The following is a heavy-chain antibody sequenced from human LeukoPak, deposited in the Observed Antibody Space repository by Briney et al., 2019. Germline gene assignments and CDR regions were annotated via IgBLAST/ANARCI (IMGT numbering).Heavy chain of an antibody. J-gene: IGHJ5*02. CDR3: ARGNMVVAA. Sequence: PGGSLRLSCAASGFTFISYSMNWVRQAPGKGLEWVANIKQDESEKYYVDSVKGRFTISRDNAKNSLFLQMNSLRAEDTAVYYCARGNMVVAAWGQGTLVTVSS. V-gene: IGHV3-7*01. D-gene: IGHD2-15*01. CDR2: IKQDESEK. CDR1: GFTFISYS.